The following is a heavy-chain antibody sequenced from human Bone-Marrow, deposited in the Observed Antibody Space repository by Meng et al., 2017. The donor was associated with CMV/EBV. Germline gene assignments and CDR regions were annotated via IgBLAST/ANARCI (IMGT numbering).Heavy chain of an antibody. Sequence: FASYDINWVRKATGQRLEWMGWMNTNSGNTGYAQKFQGRVTMTRNTSISTAYMELSSLRSEDTAVYYCARGHSPKLELVYYYYGMDVWGQGTTVTVSS. J-gene: IGHJ6*02. CDR2: MNTNSGNT. D-gene: IGHD1-7*01. V-gene: IGHV1-8*01. CDR3: ARGHSPKLELVYYYYGMDV. CDR1: FASYD.